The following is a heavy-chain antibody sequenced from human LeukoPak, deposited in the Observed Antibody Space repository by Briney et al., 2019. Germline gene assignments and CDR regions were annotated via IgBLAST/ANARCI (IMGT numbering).Heavy chain of an antibody. D-gene: IGHD2-21*01. CDR3: ATGAYCGGDCYSPPHTDYNYYMDV. V-gene: IGHV1-3*01. CDR2: INAGNGNT. CDR1: GYTFTSYA. J-gene: IGHJ6*03. Sequence: ASVKVSCKASGYTFTSYAMHWVRQAPGQRLEWMGWINAGNGNTKYSQKFQGRVTITRDTSASTAYMELSSLRSDDTAVYYCATGAYCGGDCYSPPHTDYNYYMDVWGKGTTVTVSS.